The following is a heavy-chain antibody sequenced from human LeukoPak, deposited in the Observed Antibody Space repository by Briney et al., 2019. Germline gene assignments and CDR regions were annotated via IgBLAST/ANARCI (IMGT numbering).Heavy chain of an antibody. D-gene: IGHD5-18*01. CDR3: ARDGYGHRGYFDY. CDR1: GFTFSSYG. CDR2: IWYDGSNK. Sequence: TGGSLRLSCAASGFTFSSYGMHWVRQAPGKGLEWVAVIWYDGSNKYYADSVKGRFTISRDNSKNTLYLQMNSLRAEDTAVYYCARDGYGHRGYFDYWGQGTLVTVSS. V-gene: IGHV3-33*01. J-gene: IGHJ4*02.